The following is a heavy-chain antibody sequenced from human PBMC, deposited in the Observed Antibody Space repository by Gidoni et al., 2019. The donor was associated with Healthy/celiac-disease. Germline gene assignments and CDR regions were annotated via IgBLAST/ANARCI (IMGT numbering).Heavy chain of an antibody. CDR1: GYTFTGYY. CDR2: INPNSGGT. V-gene: IGHV1-2*04. J-gene: IGHJ6*02. Sequence: QVQLVQSGAEVKKPGASVKVSCKASGYTFTGYYMHWVPQAPGQGLEWMGWINPNSGGTNYAQKFQGWVTMTRDTSISTAYMELSRLRSDDTAVYYCARDVKTREANTTVTTKQYGMDVWGQGTTVTVSS. CDR3: ARDVKTREANTTVTTKQYGMDV. D-gene: IGHD4-17*01.